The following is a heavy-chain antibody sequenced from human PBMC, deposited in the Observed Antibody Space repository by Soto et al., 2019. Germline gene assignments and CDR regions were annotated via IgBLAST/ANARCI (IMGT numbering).Heavy chain of an antibody. CDR2: INHSGST. J-gene: IGHJ4*02. CDR3: AGGGGVIAAAIGY. D-gene: IGHD6-13*01. CDR1: GGSFSGYY. V-gene: IGHV4-34*01. Sequence: QVQLQQWGAGLLKPSEPLSLTCAVYGGSFSGYYWSWIRQPPGTGLEWIGEINHSGSTNYNPSLKSRVTISVDTSKIQFALKLSSVTAADTAVYYWAGGGGVIAAAIGYGGQGTLVTVSS.